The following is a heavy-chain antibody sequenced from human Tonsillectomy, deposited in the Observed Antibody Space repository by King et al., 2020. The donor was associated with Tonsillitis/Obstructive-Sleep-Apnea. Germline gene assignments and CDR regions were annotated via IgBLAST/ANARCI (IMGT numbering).Heavy chain of an antibody. J-gene: IGHJ5*02. V-gene: IGHV3-30*18. CDR1: GFTFSSYG. Sequence: VQLVESGGGVVQPGRSLRLSCAASGFTFSSYGMHWVRQAPGKGLEWVAVISYDGSNKYYADSVKGRFTISRDNSKNTLYLQMNSLRAEDTAVYYCAKDRVIIRWWFDPWGQGTLVTVSS. CDR3: AKDRVIIRWWFDP. D-gene: IGHD2-21*01. CDR2: ISYDGSNK.